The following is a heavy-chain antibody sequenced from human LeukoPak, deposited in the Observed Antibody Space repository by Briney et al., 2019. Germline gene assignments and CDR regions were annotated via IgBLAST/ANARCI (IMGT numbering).Heavy chain of an antibody. CDR2: ISSSGGTT. J-gene: IGHJ3*02. CDR3: VKDKVKTVTTQAFDI. V-gene: IGHV3-23*01. CDR1: GFTFSNFA. D-gene: IGHD4-17*01. Sequence: GGSLRLSCTASGFTFSNFAMSWVRQAPGKGPEWVSSISSSGGTTWDADSVKGRFTFSRDNSQNTLYLQMNSLRAEDTAVYYCVKDKVKTVTTQAFDIWGQGTMVTVSS.